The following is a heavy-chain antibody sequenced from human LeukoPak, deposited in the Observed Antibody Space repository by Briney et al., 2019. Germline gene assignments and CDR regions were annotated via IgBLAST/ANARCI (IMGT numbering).Heavy chain of an antibody. V-gene: IGHV4-39*01. CDR1: GGSISSSSYY. J-gene: IGHJ4*02. CDR2: IYYSGST. CDR3: ARRPSLWLPPGVDY. Sequence: PSETLSLTCTVSGGSISSSSYYWGWIRQPPGKGLEWIGSIYYSGSTYYNPSLKSRVTISVDTSKNQFSLKLSSVTAADTAVYYCARRPSLWLPPGVDYWGQGTLVTVSS. D-gene: IGHD5-18*01.